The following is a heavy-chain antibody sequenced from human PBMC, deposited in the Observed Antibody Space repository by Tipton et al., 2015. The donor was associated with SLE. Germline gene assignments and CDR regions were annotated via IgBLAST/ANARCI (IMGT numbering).Heavy chain of an antibody. CDR1: GFTFSNAW. Sequence: SLRLSCAASGFTFSNAWMSWVRQAPGKGLEWVGRVKSKTDGGTTDYAAPVKGRFTISRDDSKNTLYLQMNGLKTEDTAVYYCTTDPATTRAFDIWGQGTMVTVSS. CDR2: VKSKTDGGTT. V-gene: IGHV3-15*01. J-gene: IGHJ3*02. CDR3: TTDPATTRAFDI. D-gene: IGHD2-15*01.